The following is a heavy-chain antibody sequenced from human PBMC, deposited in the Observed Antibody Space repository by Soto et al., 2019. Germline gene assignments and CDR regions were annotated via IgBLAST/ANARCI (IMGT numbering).Heavy chain of an antibody. CDR2: IKSKTDGGTT. Sequence: PVGSLRLSCAASGFTFSNAWMSWVRQAPGKGLEWVGRIKSKTDGGTTDYAAPVKGRFTISRDDSKNTLYLQMNSLKTEDTAVYYCTTPDYDILTGYPPLYGMDVWGQGTTVTSP. J-gene: IGHJ6*02. CDR1: GFTFSNAW. V-gene: IGHV3-15*01. D-gene: IGHD3-9*01. CDR3: TTPDYDILTGYPPLYGMDV.